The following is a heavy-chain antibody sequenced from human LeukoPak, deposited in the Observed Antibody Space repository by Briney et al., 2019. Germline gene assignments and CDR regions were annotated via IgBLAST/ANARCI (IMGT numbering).Heavy chain of an antibody. V-gene: IGHV4-34*01. J-gene: IGHJ4*02. D-gene: IGHD5-12*01. Sequence: SETLSLTCAVYGGSFSGYYWSWIRQPPGKGLEWIGEINHSGSTNYNPSLKSRVTISVDKPKNQFSLKLSSVTAADTAVYYCARFGRYSGYDKGFDYWGQGTLVTVSS. CDR1: GGSFSGYY. CDR3: ARFGRYSGYDKGFDY. CDR2: INHSGST.